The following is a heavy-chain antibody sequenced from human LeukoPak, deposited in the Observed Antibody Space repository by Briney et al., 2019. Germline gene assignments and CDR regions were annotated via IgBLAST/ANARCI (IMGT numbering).Heavy chain of an antibody. Sequence: GGPLRLSCAASGFTFSSYEMKWVRQAPGKGREGISFIDRSGSTVFYADSVKDRFTISRDNAKNSLYLQMNSLRAEDTAVYYCVTEWLERFTHFDYWGRGTLVTVSS. CDR1: GFTFSSYE. CDR3: VTEWLERFTHFDY. V-gene: IGHV3-48*03. J-gene: IGHJ4*02. D-gene: IGHD1-1*01. CDR2: IDRSGSTV.